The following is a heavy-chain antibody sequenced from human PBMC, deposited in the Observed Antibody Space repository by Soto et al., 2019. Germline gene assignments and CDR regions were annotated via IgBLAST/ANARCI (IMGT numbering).Heavy chain of an antibody. Sequence: SVKVSCKASGGTFSSYAISWVRQAPGQGLEWMGGIIPIFGTANYAQKFQGRVTITADESTSTAYMELSSLRSEDTAVYYCARVPLSIAAAGAFDIWGQGTMVTVSS. J-gene: IGHJ3*02. CDR1: GGTFSSYA. V-gene: IGHV1-69*13. CDR2: IIPIFGTA. CDR3: ARVPLSIAAAGAFDI. D-gene: IGHD6-25*01.